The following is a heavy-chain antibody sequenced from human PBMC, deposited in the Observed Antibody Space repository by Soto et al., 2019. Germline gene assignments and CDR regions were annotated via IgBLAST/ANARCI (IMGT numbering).Heavy chain of an antibody. J-gene: IGHJ6*02. V-gene: IGHV4-34*01. CDR1: GGSFSCYY. Sequence: SETLSLTCAVYGGSFSCYYWSWIRQPPGKGLEWIGEINHSGSTNYNPSLKSRVTISVHTSKNQFSLKLSSVTAADTAVYYCARRRGMDVWGQGTTVT. CDR2: INHSGST. CDR3: ARRRGMDV.